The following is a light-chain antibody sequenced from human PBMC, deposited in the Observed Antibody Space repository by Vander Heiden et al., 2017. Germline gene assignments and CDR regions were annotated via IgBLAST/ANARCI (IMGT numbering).Light chain of an antibody. J-gene: IGKJ1*01. CDR2: AAS. CDR1: QGISSY. Sequence: AIRLTQSPSSFSASTGDRVTITCRASQGISSYLAWYQQKSGKAPKLLIYAASTLQSGVPSRFSCSGSGTDFTLTISCLQSEDFATYYCQQDYSYPQTFGQGTKVEIK. CDR3: QQDYSYPQT. V-gene: IGKV1-8*01.